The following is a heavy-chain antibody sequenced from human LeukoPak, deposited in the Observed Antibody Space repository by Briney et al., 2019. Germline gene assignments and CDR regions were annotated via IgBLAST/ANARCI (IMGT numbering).Heavy chain of an antibody. D-gene: IGHD3-10*01. CDR1: GFTFSSYG. CDR2: ISYDGSNK. CDR3: AKDWFPGYYYYGMDV. V-gene: IGHV3-30*18. Sequence: GGSLRLSCAASGFTFSSYGMHWVRQAPGKGLEWVAVISYDGSNKYYADSVKGRFTISRDNSKNTLYLQMNSLRAEDTAVYYCAKDWFPGYYYYGMDVRGQGTTVTVSS. J-gene: IGHJ6*02.